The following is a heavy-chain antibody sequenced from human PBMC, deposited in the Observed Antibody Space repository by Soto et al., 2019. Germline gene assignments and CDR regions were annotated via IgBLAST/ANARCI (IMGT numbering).Heavy chain of an antibody. CDR1: GFTFSSYW. Sequence: GGSLRLSCAASGFTFSSYWMSWVRQAPGKGLEWVANIKQDGSEKYYVDSVKGRITISRDNAKNSLYLQMNSLRAEDTAVYYCAAYDFWSGYPDAFDIWGQGTMVTVSS. CDR3: AAYDFWSGYPDAFDI. CDR2: IKQDGSEK. D-gene: IGHD3-3*01. V-gene: IGHV3-7*03. J-gene: IGHJ3*02.